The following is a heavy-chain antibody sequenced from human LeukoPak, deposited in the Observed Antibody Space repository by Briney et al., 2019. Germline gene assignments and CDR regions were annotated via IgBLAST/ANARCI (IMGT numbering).Heavy chain of an antibody. CDR3: ARFCNSCSSTSSRYYYGMDV. CDR1: GDSISSGDFY. D-gene: IGHD2-2*01. Sequence: PSETLSLTCGVSGDSISSGDFYWAWIRQPPGKGLEWIGYIYYSGSTNYNPSLKSRVTISVDTSKNQFSLKLSSVTAADTAVYYCARFCNSCSSTSSRYYYGMDVWGQGTTVTVSS. J-gene: IGHJ6*02. CDR2: IYYSGST. V-gene: IGHV4-61*08.